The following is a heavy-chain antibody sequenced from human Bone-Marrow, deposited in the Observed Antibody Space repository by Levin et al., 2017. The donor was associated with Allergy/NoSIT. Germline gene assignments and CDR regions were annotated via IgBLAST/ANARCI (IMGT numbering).Heavy chain of an antibody. CDR1: GFTFSDYG. D-gene: IGHD6-6*01. CDR3: ARGDFGVAVRPLAF. J-gene: IGHJ4*02. Sequence: PGGSLRLSCAASGFTFSDYGMHWVRQTPGRGLEWVSVIYYDGSNTYYQRSVEGRFIISRDNSKDTLHLQMNSLRDDDTGRYFCARGDFGVAVRPLAFWGQGTLVIVSS. V-gene: IGHV3-33*01. CDR2: IYYDGSNT.